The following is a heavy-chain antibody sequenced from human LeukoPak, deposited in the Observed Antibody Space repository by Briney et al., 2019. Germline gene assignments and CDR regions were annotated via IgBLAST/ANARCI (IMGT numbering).Heavy chain of an antibody. CDR2: IYSTGST. J-gene: IGHJ6*02. V-gene: IGHV4-4*07. CDR3: ARGQYCMDV. CDR1: GGSISGYY. Sequence: PSETLSLTCTVSGGSISGYYWSSIRQPAGKGLEWIGRIYSTGSTNYNPSLKSRVTMSVDTSKNQFSLKLTSVTAADTAVYYCARGQYCMDVWGQGTTVTVSS.